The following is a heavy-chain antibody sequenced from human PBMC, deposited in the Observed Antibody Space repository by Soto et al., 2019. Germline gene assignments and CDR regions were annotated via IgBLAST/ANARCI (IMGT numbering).Heavy chain of an antibody. Sequence: GGSLRLSCAVSGFTFRNYGMHWVRQAPGKGLEWVAVIPDDGSYQYYADSVKGRFTISRDNSKNTLYLQMNSLRAEDTAVYYCALVQQLVSFDYWGKGTLVTVTS. CDR2: IPDDGSYQ. CDR3: ALVQQLVSFDY. J-gene: IGHJ4*02. D-gene: IGHD6-13*01. V-gene: IGHV3-30*02. CDR1: GFTFRNYG.